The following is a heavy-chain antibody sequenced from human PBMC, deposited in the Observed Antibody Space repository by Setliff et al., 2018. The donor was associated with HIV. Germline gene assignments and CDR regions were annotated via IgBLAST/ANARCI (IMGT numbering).Heavy chain of an antibody. D-gene: IGHD4-4*01. CDR3: ARVVYTYYYMDV. CDR2: IYYSGST. J-gene: IGHJ6*03. V-gene: IGHV4-30-4*08. CDR1: GASISRGNYY. Sequence: SETLSLTCTVSGASISRGNYYWTWIRQRPGKGLEWIAFIYYSGSTYYSPSLKSRLMISVDTSKNRFSLNMTSVTAADTAVYFCARVVYTYYYMDVWVKGTTVTVSS.